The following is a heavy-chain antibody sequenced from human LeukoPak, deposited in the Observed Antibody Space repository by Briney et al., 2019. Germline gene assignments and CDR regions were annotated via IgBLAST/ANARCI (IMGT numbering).Heavy chain of an antibody. CDR2: IYPGDSDT. CDR1: GYSFTSYW. J-gene: IGHJ5*02. Sequence: GESLKISCKGSGYSFTSYWIGWVRQMPGKGLEWMGIIYPGDSDTRYSPSFQGQVTISADKSISTAYLQWSSLKASDTAMYYCARGGGRDFWSGLIPNWFDPWGQGTLVTVSS. CDR3: ARGGGRDFWSGLIPNWFDP. V-gene: IGHV5-51*01. D-gene: IGHD3-3*01.